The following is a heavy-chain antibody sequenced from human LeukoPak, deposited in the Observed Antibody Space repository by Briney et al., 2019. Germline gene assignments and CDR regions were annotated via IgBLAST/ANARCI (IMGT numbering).Heavy chain of an antibody. D-gene: IGHD5-12*01. Sequence: GGSLRLSCAASGFTFSGYAMSWVRRAPGKGLEWVSVISGSGATTNYADSVKGRFTISRDNSKNTLYLQLTSLRAEDTAVYCCVKTIGGWATGFDYWGQGTLVTVSS. V-gene: IGHV3-23*01. J-gene: IGHJ4*02. CDR1: GFTFSGYA. CDR2: ISGSGATT. CDR3: VKTIGGWATGFDY.